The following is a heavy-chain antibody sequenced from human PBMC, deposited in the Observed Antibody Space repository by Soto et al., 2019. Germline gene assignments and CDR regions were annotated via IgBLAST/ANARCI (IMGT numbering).Heavy chain of an antibody. CDR1: GGSISSSSYY. J-gene: IGHJ4*02. V-gene: IGHV4-39*01. CDR2: IYYSGST. Sequence: SETLSLTCTVSGGSISSSSYYWGWIRQPPGKGLEWIGSIYYSGSTNYNPSLKSRVTMSVDTSKAQFSLKLSSVTAADTAVYYCARHSAAGTTSVNYWGQGTLVTVSS. D-gene: IGHD6-13*01. CDR3: ARHSAAGTTSVNY.